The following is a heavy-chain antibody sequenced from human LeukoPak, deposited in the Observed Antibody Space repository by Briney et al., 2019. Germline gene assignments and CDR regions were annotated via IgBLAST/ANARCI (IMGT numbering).Heavy chain of an antibody. Sequence: SETLSLTCTVSGDSISTNNYYWSWIRQPPGKGLEWIGYIYYSGSTNYNPSLKSRVTISVDTSKNQFSLKLSSVTAADTAVYYCARGRWSGSYYNWGQGTLVTVSS. J-gene: IGHJ4*02. CDR2: IYYSGST. CDR1: GDSISTNNYY. D-gene: IGHD3-10*02. V-gene: IGHV4-61*01. CDR3: ARGRWSGSYYN.